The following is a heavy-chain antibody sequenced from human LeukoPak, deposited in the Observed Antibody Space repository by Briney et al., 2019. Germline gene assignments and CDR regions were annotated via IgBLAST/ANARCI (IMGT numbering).Heavy chain of an antibody. CDR2: ISGSGGRT. Sequence: GGSLRLSCAASGFTFSSYAMSWVRQALGKGLEWVSGISGSGGRTYYADSVKGRFTISRDNSKNTLNLQMNSVRAEDTAVYYCAKGPYYYDSSGYSRRWFDPWGQGTLVTVSS. V-gene: IGHV3-23*01. CDR3: AKGPYYYDSSGYSRRWFDP. D-gene: IGHD3-22*01. CDR1: GFTFSSYA. J-gene: IGHJ5*02.